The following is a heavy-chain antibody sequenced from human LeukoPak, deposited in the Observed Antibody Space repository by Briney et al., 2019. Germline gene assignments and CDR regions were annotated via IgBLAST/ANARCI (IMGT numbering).Heavy chain of an antibody. D-gene: IGHD4-17*01. CDR3: AKKDGDYLGHPDY. V-gene: IGHV3-23*01. Sequence: GGSLRLSCAASGFTFSTYAVSWVRQAPGKGLEWVAGVSAGGGRTYYVDSVKGRFTISRDNSKNTLYLQMNSLRVEDTALYYCAKKDGDYLGHPDYWGQGTLVTVSS. J-gene: IGHJ4*02. CDR1: GFTFSTYA. CDR2: VSAGGGRT.